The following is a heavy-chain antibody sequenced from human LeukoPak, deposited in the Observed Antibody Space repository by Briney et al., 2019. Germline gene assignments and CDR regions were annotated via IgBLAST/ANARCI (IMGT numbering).Heavy chain of an antibody. J-gene: IGHJ5*02. V-gene: IGHV4-39*01. CDR2: IYYGGTS. CDR3: ARSSGYLFDP. Sequence: SETLSLTCTVSGDSISSSGYYWGWIRQSPAKGLEWIGSIYYGGTSYYNPSLKSRVTISVDTSKNQFSLKLSSVSAADTAVYYCARSSGYLFDPWGQGILVTVSP. D-gene: IGHD3-22*01. CDR1: GDSISSSGYY.